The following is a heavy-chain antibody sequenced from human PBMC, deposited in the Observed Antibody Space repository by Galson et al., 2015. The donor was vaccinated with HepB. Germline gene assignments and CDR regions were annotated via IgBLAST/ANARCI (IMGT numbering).Heavy chain of an antibody. J-gene: IGHJ6*02. CDR3: AREWNGSGSYYNDYGMDV. CDR2: INPNSGGT. V-gene: IGHV1-2*04. Sequence: SVKVSCKASGYTFTGYYMHWVRQAPGQGLEWMGWINPNSGGTNYAQKFQGWVTMTRDTSISTAYMELSRLRSDDTAVYYCAREWNGSGSYYNDYGMDVWGQGTTVTVSS. D-gene: IGHD3-10*01. CDR1: GYTFTGYY.